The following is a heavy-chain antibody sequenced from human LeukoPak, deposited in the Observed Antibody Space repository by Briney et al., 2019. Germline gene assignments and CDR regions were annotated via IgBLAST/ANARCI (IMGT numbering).Heavy chain of an antibody. CDR3: AKATTRSDDY. Sequence: PGGSLRLSCAASGFTFSSYGMSWVRQAPGKGLEWVSALSGSGGSTYYADSVKGRFTISRDNSKNTLYLQMNSLRAEDTAVYYCAKATTRSDDYWGQGTLVTVSS. CDR1: GFTFSSYG. J-gene: IGHJ4*02. D-gene: IGHD1-1*01. CDR2: LSGSGGST. V-gene: IGHV3-23*01.